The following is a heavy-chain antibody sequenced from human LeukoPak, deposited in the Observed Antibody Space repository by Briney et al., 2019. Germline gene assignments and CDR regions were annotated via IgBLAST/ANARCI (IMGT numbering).Heavy chain of an antibody. CDR2: IWYDGSNK. V-gene: IGHV3-33*01. J-gene: IGHJ4*02. Sequence: GRSLRLSCAASGFTFSSYGMHLVRQAPGKGPEWVAVIWYDGSNKYYADAVKGRFTISRDNSKNTLYLQMNSLRAEDTAVYYCAPGEFDYWGQGTLVTVSS. D-gene: IGHD3-16*01. CDR3: APGEFDY. CDR1: GFTFSSYG.